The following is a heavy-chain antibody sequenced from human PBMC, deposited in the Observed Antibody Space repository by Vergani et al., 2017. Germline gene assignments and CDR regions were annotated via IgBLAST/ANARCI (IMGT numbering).Heavy chain of an antibody. D-gene: IGHD5-18*01. CDR1: GFTFDDYA. V-gene: IGHV3-9*01. J-gene: IGHJ4*02. CDR2: ISWNSGSI. Sequence: EVQLVESGGGLVQPGRSLRLSCAASGFTFDDYAMHWVRQAPGKGLEWVSGISWNSGSIGYADSVKGRFTISRDNAKNSLYLQMNSLRAEDTALYYCAKVIQLWSHTFDYWGQGTLVTVSS. CDR3: AKVIQLWSHTFDY.